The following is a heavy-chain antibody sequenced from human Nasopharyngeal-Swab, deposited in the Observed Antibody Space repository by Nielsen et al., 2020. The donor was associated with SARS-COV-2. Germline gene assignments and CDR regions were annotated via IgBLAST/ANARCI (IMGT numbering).Heavy chain of an antibody. CDR2: IIPILGIA. D-gene: IGHD1-26*01. CDR3: ARGGVGAVGGALDY. J-gene: IGHJ4*02. V-gene: IGHV1-69*10. Sequence: SVKVSCKASGYTFTSYAISWVRQAPGQGLEWMGGIIPILGIANYAQKFQGRVTITADKSTSTAYMELSSLRSEDTAVYYCARGGVGAVGGALDYWGQGTQVTVSS. CDR1: GYTFTSYA.